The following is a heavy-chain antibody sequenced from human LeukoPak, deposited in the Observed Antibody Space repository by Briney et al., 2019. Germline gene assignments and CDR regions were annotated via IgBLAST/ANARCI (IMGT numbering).Heavy chain of an antibody. CDR3: ARGVRDFWSGYYSQSLFDY. Sequence: SETLSLTCTVSGGSISSGSYYWSWIRQPAGKGLEWIGRIYTSGSTNYNPSLKSRVTISVDTSKNQFSLKLSSVTAADTAVYYCARGVRDFWSGYYSQSLFDYWGQGTLVTVSS. J-gene: IGHJ4*02. CDR1: GGSISSGSYY. CDR2: IYTSGST. V-gene: IGHV4-61*02. D-gene: IGHD3-3*01.